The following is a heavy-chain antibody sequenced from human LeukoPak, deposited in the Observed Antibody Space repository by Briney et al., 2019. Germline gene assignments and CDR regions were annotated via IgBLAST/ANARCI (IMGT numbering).Heavy chain of an antibody. V-gene: IGHV3-23*01. J-gene: IGHJ5*02. CDR1: GFTFSSHA. CDR3: AKAAYGDYVNWFDP. CDR2: IGGIGAST. Sequence: GGSLRLSCAASGFTFSSHAMTWVRQAPGKGLEWVSSIGGIGASTYYADSVKGRFTISRDNSKNTLYLQMNSLRAEDTALYYCAKAAYGDYVNWFDPWGQEILVIVSS. D-gene: IGHD4-17*01.